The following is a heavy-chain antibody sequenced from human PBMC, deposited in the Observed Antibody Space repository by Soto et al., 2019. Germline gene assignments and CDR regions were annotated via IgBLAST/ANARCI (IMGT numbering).Heavy chain of an antibody. V-gene: IGHV3-21*01. CDR1: GFTFSSYS. D-gene: IGHD6-13*01. J-gene: IGHJ6*02. Sequence: PGGSLRLSCAASGFTFSSYSMNWVRQAPGKGLEWVSSISSSSSYIYYADSVKGRFTISRDNAKNSLYLQMNSLRAEDTAVYYCARVIAAAGTGYYYYGMDVWGQGTTVTVSS. CDR2: ISSSSSYI. CDR3: ARVIAAAGTGYYYYGMDV.